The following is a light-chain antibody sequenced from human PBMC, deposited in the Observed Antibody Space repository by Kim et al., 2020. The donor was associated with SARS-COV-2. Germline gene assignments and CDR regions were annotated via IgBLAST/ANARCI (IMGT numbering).Light chain of an antibody. J-gene: IGKJ5*01. CDR3: QQYGTSPIT. CDR2: GAS. V-gene: IGKV3-20*01. Sequence: SPGERAACACRASEPVAHNHLAWYQQKPGQAPSHLMYGASIRSSGVPGRISGSGSGTVFTLTINGLEPGDCAVYYCQQYGTSPITFGQGTRLEIK. CDR1: EPVAHNH.